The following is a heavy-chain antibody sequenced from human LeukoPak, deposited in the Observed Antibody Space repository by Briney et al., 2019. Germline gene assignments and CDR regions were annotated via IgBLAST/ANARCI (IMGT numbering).Heavy chain of an antibody. CDR3: ARDGYSGNDGL. D-gene: IGHD5-12*01. J-gene: IGHJ4*02. Sequence: SETLSLTCTVSGGSISSYYWSWIRQPAGKGLEWIGRIYTSGGTDYNPSLKSRVIMSVDTSKNHLSLKLTSVTAADTAVYYCARDGYSGNDGLWGQGTLVTVSS. CDR1: GGSISSYY. V-gene: IGHV4-4*07. CDR2: IYTSGGT.